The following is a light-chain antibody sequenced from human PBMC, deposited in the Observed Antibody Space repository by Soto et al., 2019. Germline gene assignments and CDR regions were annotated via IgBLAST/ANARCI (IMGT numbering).Light chain of an antibody. CDR3: SSYAGSNNLHVL. V-gene: IGLV2-8*01. Sequence: QSALTQPPSASGSPGQSVTISCTGSSSDVGGYEYVSWYQQHPGKAPKLIIYEVIKRPSGVPDRFSGSKSGNTASLTVSGLQVEDEDDYYCSSYAGSNNLHVLFGGGTKLTVL. CDR2: EVI. J-gene: IGLJ2*01. CDR1: SSDVGGYEY.